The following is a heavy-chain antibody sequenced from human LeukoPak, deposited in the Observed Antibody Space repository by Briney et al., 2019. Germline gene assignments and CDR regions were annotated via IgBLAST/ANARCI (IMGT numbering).Heavy chain of an antibody. D-gene: IGHD3-3*01. J-gene: IGHJ4*02. CDR2: ISYDGSNK. V-gene: IGHV3-30-3*02. CDR3: AKNRSPGRFSLDY. Sequence: GGSLRLSCAASGFTFSSYAMHWVRQAPGKGLEWVAVISYDGSNKYYADSVKGRFTISRDNSKNTLYLQMNSLRAEDTAVYYCAKNRSPGRFSLDYWGQGTLVTVSS. CDR1: GFTFSSYA.